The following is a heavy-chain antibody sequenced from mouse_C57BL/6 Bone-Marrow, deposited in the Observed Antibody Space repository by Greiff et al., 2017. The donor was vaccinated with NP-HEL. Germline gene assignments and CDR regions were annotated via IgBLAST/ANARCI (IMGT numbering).Heavy chain of an antibody. CDR3: ASAPDYDYGGAMDY. CDR2: IITNNGGT. D-gene: IGHD2-4*01. CDR1: GYTFTDYY. Sequence: EVQLQQSGPELVKPGASVKISCKASGYTFTDYYMNWVKLSPGQSLEWIGDIITNNGGTSYNQKFKGQATLTVDKSSGTAYMELRSLTSEDSAVYYCASAPDYDYGGAMDYWGQGTSVTVSS. V-gene: IGHV1-26*01. J-gene: IGHJ4*01.